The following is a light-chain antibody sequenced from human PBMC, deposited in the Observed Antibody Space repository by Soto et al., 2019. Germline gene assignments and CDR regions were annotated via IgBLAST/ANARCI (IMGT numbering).Light chain of an antibody. V-gene: IGLV2-8*01. CDR3: SSYEGSNNFAV. J-gene: IGLJ1*01. CDR1: SSDAGGYNY. Sequence: QSVLTQPPSASGSPGQSITISCTGTSSDAGGYNYVSWYQQHPGKAPKLMIYEVSKRPSGVPDRFSGSKSGNTASLTVSGLQAEDEADYYCSSYEGSNNFAVFGTGTKVTVL. CDR2: EVS.